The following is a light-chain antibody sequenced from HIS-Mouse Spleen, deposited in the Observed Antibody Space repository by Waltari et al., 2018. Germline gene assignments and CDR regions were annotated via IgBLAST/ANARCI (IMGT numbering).Light chain of an antibody. Sequence: EIVMTQSPATLSVSPGERATLSCRASQSVSSNLAWYQQKPGQPPRLLIYGASTRATGIPARFSCSGSGTEFTLTISSMQSEDFAVYYCQQYNNWPWTFGQGTKVEIK. CDR2: GAS. J-gene: IGKJ1*01. CDR1: QSVSSN. CDR3: QQYNNWPWT. V-gene: IGKV3-15*01.